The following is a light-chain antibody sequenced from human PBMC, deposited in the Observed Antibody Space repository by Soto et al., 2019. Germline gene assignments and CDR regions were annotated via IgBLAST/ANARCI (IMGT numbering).Light chain of an antibody. J-gene: IGLJ3*02. CDR2: DVS. CDR1: TGDN. Sequence: QSALTQPRSVSGSPGQSVTISCAGVTGDNVSWYQQHPGKAPKVIIYDVSKRPSGVPDRFSGSKSGSTASLTISGLQTEDEADYHCCSSKGSYILLFGGGTKLTVL. V-gene: IGLV2-11*01. CDR3: CSSKGSYILL.